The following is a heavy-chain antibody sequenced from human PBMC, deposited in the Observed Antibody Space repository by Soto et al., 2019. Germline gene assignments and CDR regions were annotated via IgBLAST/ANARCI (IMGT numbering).Heavy chain of an antibody. D-gene: IGHD2-15*01. Sequence: GASVKVSCKASGYTFTVYYMHWVRQAPGQGLEWMGWINPNSGGTNYAQKFQGRVTMTRDTSISTAYMELSRLRSDDTAVYYCARVNVVVVAATREYYFDYWGHVTLVPVSS. CDR1: GYTFTVYY. CDR2: INPNSGGT. J-gene: IGHJ4*01. V-gene: IGHV1-2*02. CDR3: ARVNVVVVAATREYYFDY.